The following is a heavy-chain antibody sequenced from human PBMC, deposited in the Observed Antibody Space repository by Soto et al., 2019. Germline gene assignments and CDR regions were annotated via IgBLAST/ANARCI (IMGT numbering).Heavy chain of an antibody. Sequence: QVQLVESGGGVVQPGRSLRLSCAASGFTFSSYGMHWVRQAPGKGLEWVAVIWYDGSNKYYADSVKGRFTISRDNSKNTLYLQMNSLRAEDTAVYYCARDGYSGYEPTISGFDYWGQGTLVTVSS. CDR2: IWYDGSNK. CDR1: GFTFSSYG. CDR3: ARDGYSGYEPTISGFDY. J-gene: IGHJ4*02. V-gene: IGHV3-33*01. D-gene: IGHD5-12*01.